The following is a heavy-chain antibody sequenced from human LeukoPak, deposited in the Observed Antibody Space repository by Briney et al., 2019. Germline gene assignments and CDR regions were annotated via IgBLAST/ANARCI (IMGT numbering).Heavy chain of an antibody. D-gene: IGHD3-10*01. CDR3: ARGPLLGFGELLYRIYGDAFDI. Sequence: PGGSLRLSCAASGFTFSSYSMNWVRQAPGKGLEWVSSISSSSSYIYYADSVKGRFTISRDNAKNSLYLQMNSLRAEDTAVYYCARGPLLGFGELLYRIYGDAFDIWGQGTMVTVSS. J-gene: IGHJ3*02. CDR2: ISSSSSYI. V-gene: IGHV3-21*01. CDR1: GFTFSSYS.